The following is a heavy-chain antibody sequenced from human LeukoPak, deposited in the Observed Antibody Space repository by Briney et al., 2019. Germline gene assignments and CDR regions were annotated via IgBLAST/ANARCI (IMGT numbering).Heavy chain of an antibody. J-gene: IGHJ4*02. D-gene: IGHD6-13*01. CDR1: GFTFCNAW. CDR3: TTQAAAGIC. CDR2: ITSKTDGGTT. Sequence: GGSLRLSCAASGFTFCNAWMTWVRQAPGKGLEWVGRITSKTDGGTTDYAAPVKGRFTISRDDSKNTLYLQMNSLKTEDTAVYYCTTQAAAGICWGQGTLVTVSS. V-gene: IGHV3-15*01.